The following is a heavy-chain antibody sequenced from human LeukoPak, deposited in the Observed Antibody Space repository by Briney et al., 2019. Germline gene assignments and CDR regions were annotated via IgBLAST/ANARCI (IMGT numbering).Heavy chain of an antibody. CDR1: GASISSYY. Sequence: SGTLSLTCSVSGASISSYYWSWIRQPAGKGLEWIGRIYTSGNTNYNPSLKSRVTMSVDTSNNQFSLKLTSVTAADTAVYYCAREIPTYGSGMSYWGQGTLVIVSS. V-gene: IGHV4-4*07. J-gene: IGHJ4*02. D-gene: IGHD3-10*01. CDR2: IYTSGNT. CDR3: AREIPTYGSGMSY.